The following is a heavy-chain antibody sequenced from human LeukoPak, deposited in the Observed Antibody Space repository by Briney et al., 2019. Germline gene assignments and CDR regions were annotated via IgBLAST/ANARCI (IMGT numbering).Heavy chain of an antibody. CDR3: AAAQCSESGESCSHDS. D-gene: IGHD3-16*01. Sequence: GGSLRLSCAASGLTVNGKYISWVRQAPGKGLESVAVIFGDGGTYFAGSAKGRFSISRDTSKNTLSLQMNSLRAEDSAVYYCAAAQCSESGESCSHDSWGQGTLVIVSS. CDR2: IFGDGGT. J-gene: IGHJ4*02. V-gene: IGHV3-66*01. CDR1: GLTVNGKY.